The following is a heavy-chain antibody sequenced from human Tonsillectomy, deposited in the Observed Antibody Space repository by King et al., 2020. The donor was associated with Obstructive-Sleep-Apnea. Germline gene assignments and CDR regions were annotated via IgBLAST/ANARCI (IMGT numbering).Heavy chain of an antibody. CDR3: EKVAHRGSLHAFDI. J-gene: IGHJ3*02. Sequence: VQLVESGGGVLRPGGFLRLSCAASGFTFDDYGMTWGRQAPGKGLEWVSGIICNGVKTDYADSVKGRFTISRDNAKNSLYLQMNSLRAEDTALYHCEKVAHRGSLHAFDIWGQGTMVTVSS. CDR2: IICNGVKT. V-gene: IGHV3-20*01. CDR1: GFTFDDYG. D-gene: IGHD2-15*01.